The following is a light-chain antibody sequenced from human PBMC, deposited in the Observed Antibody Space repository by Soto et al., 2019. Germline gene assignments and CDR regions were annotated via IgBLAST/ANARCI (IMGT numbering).Light chain of an antibody. CDR2: KAS. CDR1: QTISSW. V-gene: IGKV1-5*03. J-gene: IGKJ1*01. CDR3: QHYNSYSAA. Sequence: DIQMTQSPSTLSGSVGDRVTITCRASQTISSWLAWYQQKPGKAPKLLIYKASALKSGVPSRFSGSGSGTEFTLTISSLHPDDFATYYCQHYNSYSAAFGQGTKVDIK.